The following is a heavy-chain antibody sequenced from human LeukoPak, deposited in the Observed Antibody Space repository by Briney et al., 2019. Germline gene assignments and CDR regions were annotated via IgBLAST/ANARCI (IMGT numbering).Heavy chain of an antibody. V-gene: IGHV1-46*01. J-gene: IGHJ6*02. CDR3: ARGSVGDGDPAPYYYGMDV. CDR1: GYTFTSYY. CDR2: INPSGVST. D-gene: IGHD4-17*01. Sequence: ASVKVSCKASGYTFTSYYIHWVRQAPGQGLEWMGIINPSGVSTSYAQKFQGRVTMTRDTSTSTVYMELSSLRSEDTAVYYCARGSVGDGDPAPYYYGMDVWGQGTTVTVSS.